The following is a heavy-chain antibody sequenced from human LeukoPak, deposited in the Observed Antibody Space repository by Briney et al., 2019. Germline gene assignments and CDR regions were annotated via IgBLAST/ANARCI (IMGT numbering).Heavy chain of an antibody. D-gene: IGHD5-24*01. V-gene: IGHV4-59*08. Sequence: SETLSLTCTVSGGSISSYYWSWIRQPPGKGLEWIGYIYYSGSTNYNPSLKSRVTISVDTSKNQFSLKLSSVTAADTAVYYCARAREMATIGSWGQGTLVTVSS. CDR1: GGSISSYY. CDR3: ARAREMATIGS. CDR2: IYYSGST. J-gene: IGHJ4*02.